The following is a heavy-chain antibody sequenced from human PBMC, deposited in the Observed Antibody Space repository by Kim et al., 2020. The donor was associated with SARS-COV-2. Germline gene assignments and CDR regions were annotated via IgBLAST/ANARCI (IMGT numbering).Heavy chain of an antibody. V-gene: IGHV3-33*06. Sequence: GGSLRLSCAASGFTFSSYGMHWVRQAPGKGLEWVAVIWYDGSNKYYADSVKGRFTISRDNSKNTLYLQMNSLRAEDTAVYYCAKDKSKYSSSWGAYYYYYGMDVWGQGTTVTVSS. CDR1: GFTFSSYG. CDR2: IWYDGSNK. D-gene: IGHD6-13*01. J-gene: IGHJ6*02. CDR3: AKDKSKYSSSWGAYYYYYGMDV.